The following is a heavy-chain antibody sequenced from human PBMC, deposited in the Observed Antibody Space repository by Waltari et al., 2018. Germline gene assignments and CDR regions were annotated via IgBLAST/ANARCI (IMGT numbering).Heavy chain of an antibody. D-gene: IGHD3-3*01. CDR3: ARDIDFWSGYGMDV. CDR1: GFTFSSYA. V-gene: IGHV3-30-3*01. Sequence: QVQLVESGGGVVQPGRSLRLSCAASGFTFSSYAMHWVRQAPGKGLGWVAVISYDGSNKYYADSVNGRFTISRDNSKNTLYLQMNSLRAEDTAVYYCARDIDFWSGYGMDVWGQGTTVTVSS. CDR2: ISYDGSNK. J-gene: IGHJ6*02.